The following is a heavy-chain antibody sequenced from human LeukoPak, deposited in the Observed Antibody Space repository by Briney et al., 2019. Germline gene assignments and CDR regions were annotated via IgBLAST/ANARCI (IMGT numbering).Heavy chain of an antibody. CDR3: ARSTAMASFDY. CDR1: WYTFTRYY. J-gene: IGHJ4*02. D-gene: IGHD5-18*01. V-gene: IGHV1-2*02. Sequence: APLEGSCKASWYTFTRYYIDWGGHAPGQRAGWMGWINPNSGGTNYAQKFQGRVTMTRDTSISTAYMELSRLRSDDTAVYYCARSTAMASFDYWGQGTLVTVSS. CDR2: INPNSGGT.